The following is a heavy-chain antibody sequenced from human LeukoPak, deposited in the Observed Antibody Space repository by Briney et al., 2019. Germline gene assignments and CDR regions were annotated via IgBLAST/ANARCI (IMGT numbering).Heavy chain of an antibody. CDR1: GFTFSSYA. CDR3: VCYVNTTEYFQY. J-gene: IGHJ1*01. CDR2: ITTSGGST. V-gene: IGHV3-23*01. Sequence: GGSLRLSCAASGFTFSSYAMSWVRQAPGKGLEWVSSITTSGGSTSYAAPVRGRFIISRDNSKNTLYLQMNTQRAQHRALYHCVCYVNTTEYFQYWGQGTLVTVSS. D-gene: IGHD2-2*01.